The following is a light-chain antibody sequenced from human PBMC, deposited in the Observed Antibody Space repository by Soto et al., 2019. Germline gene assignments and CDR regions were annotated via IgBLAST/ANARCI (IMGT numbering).Light chain of an antibody. V-gene: IGKV3-11*01. J-gene: IGKJ1*01. CDR2: DAS. CDR3: GQFVSSPPRT. CDR1: QSVSSY. Sequence: EIMLTQSPATLSLSPGERATLSCRASQSVSSYLAWYQQKPGQAPRLLIYDASNRATGIPARFSGSGSGTDFTLTISRLEPEDFAVYYCGQFVSSPPRTFGQGTKVEIK.